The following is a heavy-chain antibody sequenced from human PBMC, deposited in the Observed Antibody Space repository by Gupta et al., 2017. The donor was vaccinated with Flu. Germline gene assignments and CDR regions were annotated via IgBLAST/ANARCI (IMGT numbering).Heavy chain of an antibody. D-gene: IGHD1-1*01. CDR3: ARQPDIISASGIDS. J-gene: IGHJ4*02. Sequence: QVQLQESGPGLVKPSGTLSRICAISGDSISNSNWWVWVRQPPGRGLEWIGEIYHSGSTNYNTSLKSRISMSVDKSKNQFSLILTSVIAADTAVYYCARQPDIISASGIDSWGQGTLVTVSS. V-gene: IGHV4-4*02. CDR1: GDSISNSNW. CDR2: IYHSGST.